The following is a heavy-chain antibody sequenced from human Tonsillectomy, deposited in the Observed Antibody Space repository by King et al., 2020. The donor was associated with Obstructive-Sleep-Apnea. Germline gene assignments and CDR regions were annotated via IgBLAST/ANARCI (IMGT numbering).Heavy chain of an antibody. J-gene: IGHJ4*02. CDR1: GYTFTGYH. V-gene: IGHV1-2*07. Sequence: VQLVESGAEVKKPGASVKVSCKASGYTFTGYHLHWVRQAPGQGLEWMGWSNPNGCGTYYAHQFQARVTMTRDTSISTAYMDLSRLRSDDTAVYYCATVAVSTATYYFDYWGQGTLVTVSS. D-gene: IGHD4-17*01. CDR3: ATVAVSTATYYFDY. CDR2: SNPNGCGT.